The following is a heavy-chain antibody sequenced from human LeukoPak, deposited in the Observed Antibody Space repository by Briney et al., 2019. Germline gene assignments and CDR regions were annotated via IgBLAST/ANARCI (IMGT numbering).Heavy chain of an antibody. CDR3: ARELTHVLDLDY. V-gene: IGHV3-53*05. J-gene: IGHJ4*02. D-gene: IGHD2-15*01. CDR2: IYTGGST. Sequence: PGGSLRLSCAASGFTVSRNYMSWVRQAPGKGLECVSVIYTGGSTCYADSVKGRFTISRDDSKDTLYLQMNSLRVEDTALYYCARELTHVLDLDYWGQGTLVTVSS. CDR1: GFTVSRNY.